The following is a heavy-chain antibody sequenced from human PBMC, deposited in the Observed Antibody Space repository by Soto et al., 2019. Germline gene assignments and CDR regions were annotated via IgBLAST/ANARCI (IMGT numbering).Heavy chain of an antibody. V-gene: IGHV5-10-1*01. CDR3: GRVRGDKAEGWFEP. Sequence: PGESLKISCKVSGYSFSSFWITWVRQMPGKGLEWMGRIDPSDSYANYSPSFQGDVTFSADKSINTAYLQWSSLKASDTAMYYCGRVRGDKAEGWFEPWGQGTLVTVSS. CDR1: GYSFSSFW. D-gene: IGHD5-18*01. CDR2: IDPSDSYA. J-gene: IGHJ5*02.